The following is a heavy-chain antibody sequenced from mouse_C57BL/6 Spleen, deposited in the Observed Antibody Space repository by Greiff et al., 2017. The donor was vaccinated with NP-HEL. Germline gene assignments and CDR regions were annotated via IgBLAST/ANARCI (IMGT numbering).Heavy chain of an antibody. J-gene: IGHJ2*01. CDR1: GYAFSSSW. CDR2: IYPGDGDT. Sequence: QVQLKQSGPELVKPGASVKISCKASGYAFSSSWMNWVKQRPGTGLEWIGRIYPGDGDTNYNGKFKGKATLTADKSSSTAYMQLSSLTSEDSAVYFCAPQLRFFDYWGQGTTLTVSS. D-gene: IGHD3-2*02. CDR3: APQLRFFDY. V-gene: IGHV1-82*01.